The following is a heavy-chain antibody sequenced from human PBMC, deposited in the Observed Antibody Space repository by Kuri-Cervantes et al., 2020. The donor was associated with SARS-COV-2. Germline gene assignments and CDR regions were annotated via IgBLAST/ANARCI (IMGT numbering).Heavy chain of an antibody. CDR1: VFSLSSNGMR. CDR3: ARTSWIAVGGGFDY. Sequence: SEPMLVTSTPTLTLICTFSVFSLSSNGMRVSWIRQSPGKALEWLARFDWDGDKFYRPSLKTRLTISKETSKHQVVLRMTNMDPGDTATYYCARTSWIAVGGGFDYWGQGILVTVSS. D-gene: IGHD6-19*01. CDR2: FDWDGDK. V-gene: IGHV2-70*04. J-gene: IGHJ4*02.